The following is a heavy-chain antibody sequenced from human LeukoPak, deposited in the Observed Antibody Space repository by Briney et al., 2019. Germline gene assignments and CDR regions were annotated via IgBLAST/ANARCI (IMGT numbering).Heavy chain of an antibody. CDR3: ASYIAALDY. D-gene: IGHD6-13*01. CDR2: IYYSGST. J-gene: IGHJ4*02. CDR1: GGSTSSYY. V-gene: IGHV4-59*01. Sequence: SETLSLTCTVSGGSTSSYYWSWIRQPPGKGLEWIGYIYYSGSTNYNPSLKSRVTISVDTSKNQFSLKLSSVTAADTAVYYCASYIAALDYWGQGTLVTVSS.